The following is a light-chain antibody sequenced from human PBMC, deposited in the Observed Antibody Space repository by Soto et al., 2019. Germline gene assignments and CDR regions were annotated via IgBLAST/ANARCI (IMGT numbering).Light chain of an antibody. CDR2: AAS. CDR1: QTVNSDY. J-gene: IGKJ5*01. CDR3: QYYGNSRIT. V-gene: IGKV3-20*01. Sequence: EILSTQSPGTLSLSPGERATLSCRASQTVNSDYLTWYQQKPGQAPRLLIYAASSGATGIPDRFSGSGSETDFTLTINRLEPEDFAVYYCQYYGNSRITFGQGTRLEIK.